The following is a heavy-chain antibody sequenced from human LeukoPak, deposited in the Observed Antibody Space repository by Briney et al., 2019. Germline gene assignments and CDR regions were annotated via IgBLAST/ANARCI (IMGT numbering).Heavy chain of an antibody. CDR2: ISSSSSYI. V-gene: IGHV3-21*01. D-gene: IGHD6-19*01. CDR3: ARDIAVAGYDY. Sequence: GGSLRLSCAASGFTFSSYSMNRVRRAPGKGLEWVSSISSSSSYIYYADSVKGRFTISRDNAKNSLYLQMNSLRAEDTAVYYCARDIAVAGYDYWGQGTLVTVSS. J-gene: IGHJ4*02. CDR1: GFTFSSYS.